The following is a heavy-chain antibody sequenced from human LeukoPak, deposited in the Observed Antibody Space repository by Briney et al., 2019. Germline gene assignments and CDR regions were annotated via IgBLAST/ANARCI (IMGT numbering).Heavy chain of an antibody. J-gene: IGHJ6*03. CDR2: ISGSGGST. V-gene: IGHV3-23*01. Sequence: GGSLRHSCAASGFTFSSYAMSWVRQAPGKGLEWVSAISGSGGSTYYADSVKGRFTISRDNSKNTLYLQMNSLRAEDTAVYYCSKDPKNYYYMDVWGKGTTVTVSS. CDR1: GFTFSSYA. CDR3: SKDPKNYYYMDV.